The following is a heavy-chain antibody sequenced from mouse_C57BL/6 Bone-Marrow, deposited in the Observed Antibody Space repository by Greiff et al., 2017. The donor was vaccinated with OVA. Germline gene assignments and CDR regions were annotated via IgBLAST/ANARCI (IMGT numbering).Heavy chain of an antibody. CDR1: GFTFNTYA. CDR2: IRSKSSNYAT. D-gene: IGHD4-1*01. J-gene: IGHJ1*03. CDR3: VRGLTGDWYFDV. Sequence: DAGGGLVQPKGSLKLSCAASGFTFNTYAMHWVRQAPGKGLEWVARIRSKSSNYATYYADSVKDRFTISRDDSQSMLYLQMNNLKTEDTAMYYCVRGLTGDWYFDVWGTGTTVTVSS. V-gene: IGHV10-3*01.